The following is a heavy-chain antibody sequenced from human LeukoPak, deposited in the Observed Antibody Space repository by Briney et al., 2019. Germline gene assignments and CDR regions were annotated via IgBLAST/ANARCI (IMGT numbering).Heavy chain of an antibody. CDR2: INHSGST. V-gene: IGHV4-34*01. CDR3: ARGRHCSSTSCYGKAVDY. Sequence: SETLSLTCAVYGGSFSGYYWSWIRQPPGKGLEWIREINHSGSTNYNPSLKSRVTISVDTSKNQFSLKLSSVTAADTAVYYCARGRHCSSTSCYGKAVDYWGQGTLVTVSS. D-gene: IGHD2-2*01. J-gene: IGHJ4*02. CDR1: GGSFSGYY.